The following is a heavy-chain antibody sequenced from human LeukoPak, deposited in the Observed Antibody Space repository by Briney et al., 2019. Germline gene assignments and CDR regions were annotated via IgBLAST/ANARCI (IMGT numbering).Heavy chain of an antibody. CDR3: ARGLHDRSWYGAH. Sequence: GGSLRLSCAASGFTFSDYTMQWARQAPGKGLEWVALLPPDGSYQYYADSLKGRFTISRDNFKNALYLQMNSLRLEDTAVYYCARGLHDRSWYGAHWGQGTLLSVSS. V-gene: IGHV3-30*04. CDR1: GFTFSDYT. J-gene: IGHJ4*02. D-gene: IGHD6-13*01. CDR2: LPPDGSYQ.